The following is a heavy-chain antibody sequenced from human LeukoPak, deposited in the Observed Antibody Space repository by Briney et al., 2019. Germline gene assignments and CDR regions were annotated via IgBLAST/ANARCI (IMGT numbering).Heavy chain of an antibody. Sequence: ASVKVSCKASGGTFSSYAISWVRQAPGQGLEWMGGIIPTFGTANYAQKFQGRVTITADESTSTAYMELSSLRSEDTAVYYCARVRSDSGGYYYYGMDVWGQGTTVTVSS. CDR1: GGTFSSYA. D-gene: IGHD3-10*01. CDR3: ARVRSDSGGYYYYGMDV. J-gene: IGHJ6*02. CDR2: IIPTFGTA. V-gene: IGHV1-69*13.